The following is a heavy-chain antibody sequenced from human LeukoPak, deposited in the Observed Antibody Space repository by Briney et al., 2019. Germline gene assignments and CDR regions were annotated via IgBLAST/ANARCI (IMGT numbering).Heavy chain of an antibody. V-gene: IGHV1-8*01. J-gene: IGHJ4*02. CDR2: MNPNSGNT. D-gene: IGHD4-17*01. Sequence: ASVKVSCKASGYTFTSYDINWVRQATGQGLEWMGWMNPNSGNTGYAQKFQGRVTMTRNTSISTAYMELSSLRSEDTAVYYCASQRTTVTGFDYWGQGTLVTVSS. CDR1: GYTFTSYD. CDR3: ASQRTTVTGFDY.